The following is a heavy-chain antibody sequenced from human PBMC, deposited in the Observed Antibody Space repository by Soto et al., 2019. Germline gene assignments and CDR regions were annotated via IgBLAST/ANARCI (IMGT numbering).Heavy chain of an antibody. CDR3: AGMPYTSGLRFDP. V-gene: IGHV4-30-2*01. D-gene: IGHD6-19*01. J-gene: IGHJ5*02. CDR2: IYQSGVT. CDR1: GDSYSISTFS. Sequence: NPSETLSLTCNMSGDSYSISTFSWSWIRQPPGKALQWIGFIYQSGVTSYNPSLASRVSTSLDRSNNQCSLKLKSVTAADTAVYFCAGMPYTSGLRFDPWGPGTLVTVSS.